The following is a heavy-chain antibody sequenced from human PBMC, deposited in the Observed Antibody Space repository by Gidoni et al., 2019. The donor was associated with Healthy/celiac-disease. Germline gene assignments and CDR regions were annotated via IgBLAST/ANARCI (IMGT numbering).Heavy chain of an antibody. CDR1: GGSFSGYY. CDR3: ARVGSYGFRSYYGMDV. D-gene: IGHD5-18*01. V-gene: IGHV4-34*01. Sequence: QVQLQQWGAGLLKPSETLSLTCAVYGGSFSGYYWSWIRQPPGKGLEWIGEINHSGSTNYNPSLKSRVTISVDTSKNQFSLKLSSVTAADTAVYYCARVGSYGFRSYYGMDVWGQGTTVTVSS. CDR2: INHSGST. J-gene: IGHJ6*02.